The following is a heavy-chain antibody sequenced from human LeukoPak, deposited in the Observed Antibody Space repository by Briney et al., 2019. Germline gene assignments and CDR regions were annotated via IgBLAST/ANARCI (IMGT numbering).Heavy chain of an antibody. Sequence: GSVKVSCKASGYTFTGYYMHWVRQAPGQGLEWMGIINPSGGSTSYAQKFQGRVTMTRDMSTSTAYMELRSLRSDDTAVYYCARDEDGGAEKHYWGQGTLVTVSS. CDR3: ARDEDGGAEKHY. CDR1: GYTFTGYY. CDR2: INPSGGST. J-gene: IGHJ4*02. D-gene: IGHD3-16*01. V-gene: IGHV1-46*01.